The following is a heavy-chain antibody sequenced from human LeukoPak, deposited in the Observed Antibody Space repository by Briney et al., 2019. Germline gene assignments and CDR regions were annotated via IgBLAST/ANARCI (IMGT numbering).Heavy chain of an antibody. V-gene: IGHV3-23*01. CDR3: AKDQGIQQWLKYFQH. D-gene: IGHD5-18*01. J-gene: IGHJ1*01. Sequence: PGGSLRLSCAASGFTFSSYAMSWVRQAPGKGLEWVSGIRGSGGSTFYADSVKGRFTIYRDNSKNTLYLQMNSLRAEDTALYYCAKDQGIQQWLKYFQHWGQGTLVTVSS. CDR2: IRGSGGST. CDR1: GFTFSSYA.